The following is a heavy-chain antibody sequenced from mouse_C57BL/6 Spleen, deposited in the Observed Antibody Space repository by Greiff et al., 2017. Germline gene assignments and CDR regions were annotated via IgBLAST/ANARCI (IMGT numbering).Heavy chain of an antibody. D-gene: IGHD2-3*01. Sequence: AQLVESGAELVRPGTSVKVSCKASGYAFTNYLIEWVKQRPGQGLEWIGVINPGSGGTNYNEKFKGKATLTADKSSSSAYMQLSSLTSEDSAVYFCARYDGYYVGFAYWGQGTLVTVSA. J-gene: IGHJ3*01. V-gene: IGHV1-54*01. CDR1: GYAFTNYL. CDR3: ARYDGYYVGFAY. CDR2: INPGSGGT.